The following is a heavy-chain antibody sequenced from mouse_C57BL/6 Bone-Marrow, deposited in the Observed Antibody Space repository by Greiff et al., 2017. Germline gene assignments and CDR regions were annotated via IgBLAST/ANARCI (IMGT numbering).Heavy chain of an antibody. CDR2: IHPSDSDT. V-gene: IGHV1-74*01. Sequence: QVQLQQPGAELVKPGASVKVSCKASGYTFTSYWMHWVKQRPGQGLEWIGRIHPSDSDTNYNQKFKGKATLTVDKSSSTAYMPLSSLTSEDSAVYYCAIDYYGSSFYARDYWGQGTSVTVSS. CDR3: AIDYYGSSFYARDY. D-gene: IGHD1-1*01. CDR1: GYTFTSYW. J-gene: IGHJ4*01.